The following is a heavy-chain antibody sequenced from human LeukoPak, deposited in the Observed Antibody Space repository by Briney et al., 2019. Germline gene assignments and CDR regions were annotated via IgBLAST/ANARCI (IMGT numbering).Heavy chain of an antibody. V-gene: IGHV3-23*01. CDR3: AKDLPSYYYDSSGYYGY. Sequence: QPGGSLRLSCAASGFTFSSYAMSWVRQAPGKGLEWVSAISGSGGSTYYADSVKGRFTISIDNSKNTLYLQMNSLRAEDTTVYYCAKDLPSYYYDSSGYYGYWGQGTLVTVSS. D-gene: IGHD3-22*01. CDR2: ISGSGGST. CDR1: GFTFSSYA. J-gene: IGHJ4*02.